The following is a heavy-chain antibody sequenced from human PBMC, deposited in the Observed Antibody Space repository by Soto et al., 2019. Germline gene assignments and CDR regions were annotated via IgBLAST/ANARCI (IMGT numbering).Heavy chain of an antibody. V-gene: IGHV4-59*08. Sequence: SETLSLTCAGSGVSINSYYWSWIRQPPGKGLEWIGYIYHSGSTYYNPSLKSRVTISVDRSKNQFSLKLSSVTAADTAVYYCARRALYYDSSGYYTPFDHWGQGTLVTV. CDR1: GVSINSYY. CDR2: IYHSGST. D-gene: IGHD3-22*01. CDR3: ARRALYYDSSGYYTPFDH. J-gene: IGHJ4*02.